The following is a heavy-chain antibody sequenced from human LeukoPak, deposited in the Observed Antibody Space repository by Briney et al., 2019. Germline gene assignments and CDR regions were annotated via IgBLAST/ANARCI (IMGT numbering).Heavy chain of an antibody. Sequence: PSETLSLTCTVSGGSISSGGYYWSWIRQHPGKGLEWIGYIYYSGSTYYNPSLKSRVTISVDTSKNQFSLKLSSVTAADTAVYYCARESDGGYYDSPAYYFDYWGQGTLVTVSS. D-gene: IGHD3-22*01. CDR1: GGSISSGGYY. J-gene: IGHJ4*02. CDR2: IYYSGST. CDR3: ARESDGGYYDSPAYYFDY. V-gene: IGHV4-31*03.